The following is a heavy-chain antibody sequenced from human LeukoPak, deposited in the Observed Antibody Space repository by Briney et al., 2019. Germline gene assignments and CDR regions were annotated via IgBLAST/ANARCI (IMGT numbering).Heavy chain of an antibody. J-gene: IGHJ4*02. CDR2: IYSGGST. V-gene: IGHV3-53*05. CDR1: EFSVGSNY. D-gene: IGHD3-9*01. CDR3: ARVYYDILTGYQSFDY. Sequence: GGSLRLSCAASEFSVGSNYMTWVRQAPGKGLEWVSLIYSGGSTYYADSVKGRFTISRDNSKNTLYLQMNSLRSDDTAVYYCARVYYDILTGYQSFDYWGQGSLVTVSS.